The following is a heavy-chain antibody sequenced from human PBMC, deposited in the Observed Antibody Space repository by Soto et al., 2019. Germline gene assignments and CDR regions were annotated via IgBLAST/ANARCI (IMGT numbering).Heavy chain of an antibody. Sequence: QITLKESGPPLVKPTQTLTLTCTFSGFSLSTSGVGVGWIRQPPGKALEWLALIYWDDDKRYSPSLKSRLTITKDTSKIQVVLTMTNMDPVDTATYYCAGSSTYPFDDYWGQGTLVTVSS. V-gene: IGHV2-5*02. CDR1: GFSLSTSGVG. D-gene: IGHD2-2*01. CDR2: IYWDDDK. J-gene: IGHJ4*02. CDR3: AGSSTYPFDDY.